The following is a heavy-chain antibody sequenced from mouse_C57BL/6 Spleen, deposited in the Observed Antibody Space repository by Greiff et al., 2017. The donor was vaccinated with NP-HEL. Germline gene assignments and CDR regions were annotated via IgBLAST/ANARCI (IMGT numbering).Heavy chain of an antibody. CDR2: IRNKANGYTT. D-gene: IGHD4-1*01. CDR1: GFTFTDYY. CDR3: ARYTRISTGVVDY. Sequence: EVQVVESGGGLVQPGGSLSLSCAASGFTFTDYYMSWVRQPPGKALEWLGFIRNKANGYTTEYSASVKGRFTISRDNSQSILYLQMNALRAEDSATYYCARYTRISTGVVDYWGQGTTLTVSS. J-gene: IGHJ2*01. V-gene: IGHV7-3*01.